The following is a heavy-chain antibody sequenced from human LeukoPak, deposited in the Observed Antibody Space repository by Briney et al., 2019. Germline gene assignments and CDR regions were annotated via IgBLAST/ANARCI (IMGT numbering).Heavy chain of an antibody. D-gene: IGHD3-3*01. CDR1: GFSFSNYW. CDR2: TNEHGTII. V-gene: IGHV3-74*01. Sequence: PGESLRLSCAASGFSFSNYWFHWVRQAPGEGLVWVSRTNEHGTIINYADSVKGRFTISRDIAKNTLYLQMNSLRAEDTGVYYCAKDHYWSIDYWGRGTLVTVSS. J-gene: IGHJ4*02. CDR3: AKDHYWSIDY.